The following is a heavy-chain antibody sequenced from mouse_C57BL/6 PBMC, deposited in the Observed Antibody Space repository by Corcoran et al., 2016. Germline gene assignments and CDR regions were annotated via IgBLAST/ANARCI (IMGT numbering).Heavy chain of an antibody. V-gene: IGHV9-3*01. CDR3: ARLDGYYYFDY. CDR2: INTYSGVP. Sequence: QIQLVQSGPELKKPGETVKISCKASGYTFTTYGMSWVKQAPGKGLKWMGWINTYSGVPTYADDFKGRFAFSLETSASTAYLQINNLKNEDTATYFYARLDGYYYFDYWGQGTTLTVSS. J-gene: IGHJ2*01. CDR1: GYTFTTYG. D-gene: IGHD2-3*01.